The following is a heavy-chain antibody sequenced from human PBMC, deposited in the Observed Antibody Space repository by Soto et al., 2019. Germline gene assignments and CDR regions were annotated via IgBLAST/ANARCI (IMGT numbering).Heavy chain of an antibody. CDR1: GGSISSYY. V-gene: IGHV4-59*01. J-gene: IGHJ5*02. Sequence: QVQLQESGPGLVKPSETLSLTRTVSGGSISSYYWSWIRQPPGKGLERIGYIYSSGSTNYNPSLQSRVTTSVDTSKIQCSLKLSSVTAADAAVYYCARGGESGYGGYDFGGAENWFDPWGQGTLVTVSS. CDR2: IYSSGST. D-gene: IGHD5-12*01. CDR3: ARGGESGYGGYDFGGAENWFDP.